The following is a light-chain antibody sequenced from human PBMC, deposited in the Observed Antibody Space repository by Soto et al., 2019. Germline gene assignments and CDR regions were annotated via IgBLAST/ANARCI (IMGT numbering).Light chain of an antibody. CDR3: SSYTSSNTLEV. Sequence: QSALTQPASLSGSPGQSITISCTGTSSDIGAYDYVSWFQQHPGKAPKLMISEVNNRPSGVSNRFSGSKSGNTAYLTISGLQVEDEAEYYCSSYTSSNTLEVFGIGTKLTVL. CDR2: EVN. J-gene: IGLJ1*01. V-gene: IGLV2-14*01. CDR1: SSDIGAYDY.